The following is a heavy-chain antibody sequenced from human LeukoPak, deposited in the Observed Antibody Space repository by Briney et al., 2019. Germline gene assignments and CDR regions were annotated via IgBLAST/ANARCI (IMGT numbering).Heavy chain of an antibody. CDR2: VYYSGST. J-gene: IGHJ5*01. Sequence: SETLSLTCTVSGGSISSGTYYWGWIRQPPGKGLEWIGNVYYSGSTNYNPSLRCRVTMSVDTSKSQFSLKLSSVTAADTAVYYCATLYSGYDGVDSWGQGTLVTVSS. V-gene: IGHV4-39*07. CDR3: ATLYSGYDGVDS. CDR1: GGSISSGTYY. D-gene: IGHD5-12*01.